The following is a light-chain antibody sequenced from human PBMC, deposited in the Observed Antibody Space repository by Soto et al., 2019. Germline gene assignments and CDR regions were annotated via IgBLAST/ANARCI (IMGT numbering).Light chain of an antibody. J-gene: IGKJ1*01. CDR3: QQYATYPWT. Sequence: DIPMTQSPFTLAASVGDRVTVTCRASQIISTWLAWYQQKPGKAPKLLIYKASSLESGVPSRFSGSGSGTEFTLTISGLLPDDSATYYCQQYATYPWTFGQGTIV. CDR1: QIISTW. V-gene: IGKV1-5*03. CDR2: KAS.